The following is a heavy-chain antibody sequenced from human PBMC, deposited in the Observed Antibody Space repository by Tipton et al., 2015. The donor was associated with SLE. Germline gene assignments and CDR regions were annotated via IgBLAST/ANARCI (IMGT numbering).Heavy chain of an antibody. CDR2: ISWDGGST. J-gene: IGHJ6*03. CDR3: AKDMAYCSSTSCYNGGYMDV. V-gene: IGHV3-43D*04. D-gene: IGHD2-2*02. Sequence: SLRLSCAASGFTFDDYAMHWVRQAPGKGLEWVSLISWDGGSTYYADSVKGRFTISRDNSKNSLYLQMNSLRAEDTALYYCAKDMAYCSSTSCYNGGYMDVWDKGTTVTVSS. CDR1: GFTFDDYA.